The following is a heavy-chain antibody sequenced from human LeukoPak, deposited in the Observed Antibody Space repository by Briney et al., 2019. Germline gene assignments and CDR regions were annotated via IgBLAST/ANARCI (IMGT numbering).Heavy chain of an antibody. CDR1: GFTFSTYA. D-gene: IGHD5-12*01. J-gene: IGHJ3*02. Sequence: PGGSLRLSCAASGFTFSTYAMTWVRQAPGKGPEWVSTIINSGGSTYYADSVKGRFTISRDNSKNTLYLQMNSLRAEDTAVYYCAKGIVDIVATTTFDIWGQGTMVTVSS. CDR2: IINSGGST. V-gene: IGHV3-23*01. CDR3: AKGIVDIVATTTFDI.